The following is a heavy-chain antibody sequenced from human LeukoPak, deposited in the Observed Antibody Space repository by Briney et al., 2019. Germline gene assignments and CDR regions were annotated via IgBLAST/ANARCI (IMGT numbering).Heavy chain of an antibody. CDR2: ISYDATNT. D-gene: IGHD3-22*01. J-gene: IGHJ3*02. CDR3: AKDQRPYYYDSSGYSYAFDI. Sequence: SGRSLRLSCAVSGFSFSSYGMHWVRQAPGKGLEWLAVISYDATNTYYADSVKGRFTISRDNSKNTLYLQMNSLRAEDTAVYYCAKDQRPYYYDSSGYSYAFDIWGQGTMVTVSS. V-gene: IGHV3-30*18. CDR1: GFSFSSYG.